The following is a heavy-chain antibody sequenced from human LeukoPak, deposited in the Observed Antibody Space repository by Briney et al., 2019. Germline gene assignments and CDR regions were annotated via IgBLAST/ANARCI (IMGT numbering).Heavy chain of an antibody. D-gene: IGHD3-3*01. CDR3: ARDSPRPYYDFWSGYYPYFDY. Sequence: ASVKVSCKASGYTLTSYGISWVRQAPGQGLEWMGWISAYNGNTNYAQKLQGRVTMTTDTSTSTAYMELRSLRSDDTAVYYCARDSPRPYYDFWSGYYPYFDYWGQGTLVTVSS. J-gene: IGHJ4*02. CDR1: GYTLTSYG. V-gene: IGHV1-18*01. CDR2: ISAYNGNT.